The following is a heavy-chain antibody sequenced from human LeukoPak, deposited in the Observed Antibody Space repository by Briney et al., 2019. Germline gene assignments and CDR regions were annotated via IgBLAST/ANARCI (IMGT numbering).Heavy chain of an antibody. CDR1: GGSISSGSYY. CDR2: IYTSGST. J-gene: IGHJ4*02. CDR3: ARWAYYGSGSYYNPSDY. V-gene: IGHV4-61*02. D-gene: IGHD3-10*01. Sequence: PSQTLSLTCTVSGGSISSGSYYWSWIRQPAGKGLEWIGRIYTSGSTNYNTSLNSRVTISVATSKNQFSLKLSSVTAADTAVYYCARWAYYGSGSYYNPSDYWGQGTLVTVSS.